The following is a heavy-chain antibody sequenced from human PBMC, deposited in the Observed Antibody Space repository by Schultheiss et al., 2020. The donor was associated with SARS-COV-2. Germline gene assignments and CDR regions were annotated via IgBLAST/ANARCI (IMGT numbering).Heavy chain of an antibody. J-gene: IGHJ4*02. CDR1: GFTFSSYA. CDR2: IWYDGSNK. Sequence: GGSLRLSCSASGFTFSSYAMHWVRQAPGKGLEWVAVIWYDGSNKYYADSVKGRFTISRDNAKNSLYLQMNSLRAEDTAVYYCAKDHYGSGSYYDYWGQGTLVTVSS. D-gene: IGHD3-10*01. V-gene: IGHV3-30*04. CDR3: AKDHYGSGSYYDY.